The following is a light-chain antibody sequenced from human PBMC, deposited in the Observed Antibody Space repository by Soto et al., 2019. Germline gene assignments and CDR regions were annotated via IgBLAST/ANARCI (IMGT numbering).Light chain of an antibody. CDR3: QQYGSSPWT. CDR2: GAS. J-gene: IGKJ1*01. Sequence: EIVLTQSPGTLSLSPGERATLSCRASQSVGSSYLAWYQQKPGQAPRLLIYGASSRATGIPDRFSGSGSGTDFTLTISRLEPEDFAVYYSQQYGSSPWTFGQGTKVDIK. V-gene: IGKV3-20*01. CDR1: QSVGSSY.